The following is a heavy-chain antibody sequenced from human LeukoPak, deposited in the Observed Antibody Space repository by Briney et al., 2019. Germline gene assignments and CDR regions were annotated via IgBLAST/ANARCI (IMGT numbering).Heavy chain of an antibody. D-gene: IGHD3-22*01. V-gene: IGHV4-39*01. J-gene: IGHJ4*02. CDR3: ARQNHYYDSSGSLKGHFDY. CDR2: INQSGST. Sequence: SETLSLTCTVSGGSISSGGYYWNWIRQSPGKGLEWIGEINQSGSTKYNPSLKSRVTISVDTSKNQFSLKLSSVTAADTAVYYCARQNHYYDSSGSLKGHFDYWGQGTLVTVSS. CDR1: GGSISSGGYY.